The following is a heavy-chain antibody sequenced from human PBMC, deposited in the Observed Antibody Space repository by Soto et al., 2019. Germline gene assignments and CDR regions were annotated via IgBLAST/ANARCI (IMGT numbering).Heavy chain of an antibody. CDR1: GYTFPNYG. J-gene: IGHJ4*02. D-gene: IGHD2-2*01. CDR2: ISAYNGDT. Sequence: ASVKVSCKASGYTFPNYGITWVRQAPGQGLEWMGWISAYNGDTHYTQRLQGRVTMTTDTSTSTAYMELSSLRSEDTAVYYCARVRGYCSSTSCYFGYWGQGTLVTVSS. V-gene: IGHV1-18*01. CDR3: ARVRGYCSSTSCYFGY.